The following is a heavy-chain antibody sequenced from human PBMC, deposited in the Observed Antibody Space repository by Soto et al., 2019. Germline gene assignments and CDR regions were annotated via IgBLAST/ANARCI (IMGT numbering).Heavy chain of an antibody. D-gene: IGHD2-8*01. V-gene: IGHV3-30*04. Sequence: SLIISWAASGITFSSYAMHWVLQSPGKGLEWVAVISYDGSNKYYADSVKGRFTISRDNSKNTLYVQMNSLRAEDTAVYYCARSRNGPYGNWFDPWGLGTLVTVSS. CDR2: ISYDGSNK. CDR1: GITFSSYA. CDR3: ARSRNGPYGNWFDP. J-gene: IGHJ5*02.